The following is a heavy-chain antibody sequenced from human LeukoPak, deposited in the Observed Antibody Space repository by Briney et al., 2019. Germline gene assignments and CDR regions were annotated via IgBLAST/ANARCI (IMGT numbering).Heavy chain of an antibody. D-gene: IGHD6-13*01. Sequence: GGSLRLSCAASGFTFSSYAMHWVRQAPGKGLEWVAVISYDGSNKYYADSVKGRFTISRDNSKNTLYLQMNSLRAEDTAVYYCATRGIAAAGAYFDYWGQGTLVTVSS. CDR3: ATRGIAAAGAYFDY. CDR1: GFTFSSYA. V-gene: IGHV3-30-3*01. J-gene: IGHJ4*02. CDR2: ISYDGSNK.